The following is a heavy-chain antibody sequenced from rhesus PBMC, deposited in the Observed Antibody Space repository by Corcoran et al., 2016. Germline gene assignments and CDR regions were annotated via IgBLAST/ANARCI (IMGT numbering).Heavy chain of an antibody. V-gene: IGHV1-111*02. CDR1: GYTFTDSY. CDR3: ATQGYVDS. CDR2: VDPENGEA. Sequence: EVQLVQSGAEVKKPGASVKISCKASGYTFTDSYLHWVRQAPGKGLEWRGLVDPENGEARPEQSSQSRVTITADPSTNPASMELSSLGSEDTAVYYCATQGYVDSWGQVALVTVSS. J-gene: IGHJ4*01.